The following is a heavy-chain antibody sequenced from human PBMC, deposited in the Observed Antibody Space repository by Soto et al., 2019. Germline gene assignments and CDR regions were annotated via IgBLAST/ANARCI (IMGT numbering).Heavy chain of an antibody. J-gene: IGHJ6*03. D-gene: IGHD2-21*01. V-gene: IGHV3-33*01. Sequence: QVQLVESGGGVVQPGRSLRLSCAASGFTFSSYGMHWVRQAPGKGLEWVAVIWYDGSNKYYADSVKGRFTISRDNSKNTLYMQMNSLRAEDTAVYYCARGRVKTPNYYYYYMDVWGKGTTVTVSS. CDR2: IWYDGSNK. CDR1: GFTFSSYG. CDR3: ARGRVKTPNYYYYYMDV.